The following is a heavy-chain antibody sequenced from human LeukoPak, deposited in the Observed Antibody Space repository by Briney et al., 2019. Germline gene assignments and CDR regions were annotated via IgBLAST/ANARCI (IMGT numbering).Heavy chain of an antibody. V-gene: IGHV3-23*01. D-gene: IGHD6-13*01. J-gene: IGHJ4*02. Sequence: GGSLRLSCAAPGFTLSSYAMTWVRQAPGRGLEWVSSVDGGGGGTYYADSVKGRFTISRDNSKDTLYLQMNGLRAEDTAVYFCAKQSAGSAAWYSLHYDFWGQGTLVTVSS. CDR2: VDGGGGGT. CDR1: GFTLSSYA. CDR3: AKQSAGSAAWYSLHYDF.